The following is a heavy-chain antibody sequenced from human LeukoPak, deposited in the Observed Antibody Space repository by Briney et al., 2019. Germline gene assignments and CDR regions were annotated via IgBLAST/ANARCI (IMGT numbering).Heavy chain of an antibody. V-gene: IGHV3-23*01. J-gene: IGHJ4*02. CDR1: GFTFSSYA. D-gene: IGHD4/OR15-4a*01. Sequence: SGGSLRLSCAASGFTFSSYAMTWVRQAPGKGLEWVSVIGRNGGDIQYADSVKGRFTISRDNAKNSLYLQMNSLRAEDTAVYYCARDPDGAAPLDYWGQGTLVTVSS. CDR2: IGRNGGDI. CDR3: ARDPDGAAPLDY.